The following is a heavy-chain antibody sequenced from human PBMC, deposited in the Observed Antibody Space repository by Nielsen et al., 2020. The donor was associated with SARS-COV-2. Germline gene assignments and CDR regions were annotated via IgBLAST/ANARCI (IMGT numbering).Heavy chain of an antibody. CDR3: ARDHKQQLVWYFDL. D-gene: IGHD6-13*01. CDR2: INTNTGNP. J-gene: IGHJ2*01. Sequence: ASVNVSCKASGYTFTNYAMNWVRQAPGQGLEWMGWINTNTGNPTYAQGFTGRFVFSLDTSVSTAYLQISSLKAEDTAVYYCARDHKQQLVWYFDLWGRGTPVTVSS. CDR1: GYTFTNYA. V-gene: IGHV7-4-1*02.